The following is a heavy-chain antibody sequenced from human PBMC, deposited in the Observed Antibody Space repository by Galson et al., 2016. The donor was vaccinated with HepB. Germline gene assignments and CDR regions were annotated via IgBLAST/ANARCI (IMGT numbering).Heavy chain of an antibody. CDR2: IRQDGIEK. CDR3: LRDSGLCSGGSRYGDAFDI. J-gene: IGHJ3*02. Sequence: SLRLSCAASGFTLSSYWMTWVRQAPGKGLEWVANIRQDGIEKYHADSVRGRFTISRDNTKNSLYLQMSDLRAEDTAVYYCLRDSGLCSGGSRYGDAFDIWGQGTMVTVSS. D-gene: IGHD2-15*01. CDR1: GFTLSSYW. V-gene: IGHV3-7*01.